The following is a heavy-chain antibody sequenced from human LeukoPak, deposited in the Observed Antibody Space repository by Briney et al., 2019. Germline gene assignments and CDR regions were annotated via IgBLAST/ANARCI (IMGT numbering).Heavy chain of an antibody. D-gene: IGHD3-10*01. CDR3: ARMYYYGSGSYYSFDY. J-gene: IGHJ4*02. CDR1: GYTFTSYG. CDR2: ISAYNGNT. Sequence: ASVKVSRKASGYTFTSYGISWVRQAPGQGLEWMGWISAYNGNTNYAQKLQGRVTMTTDTSTSTAYMELRSLRSDDTAVYYCARMYYYGSGSYYSFDYWGQGTLVTVSS. V-gene: IGHV1-18*01.